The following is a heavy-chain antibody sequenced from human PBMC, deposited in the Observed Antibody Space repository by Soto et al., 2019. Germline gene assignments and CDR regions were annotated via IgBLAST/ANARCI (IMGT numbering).Heavy chain of an antibody. CDR2: ISWNSGSI. J-gene: IGHJ3*02. D-gene: IGHD4-17*01. Sequence: EVQLVESGGGLVQPGRSLRLSCAASGFTFDDYAMHWVRQAPGKGLEWVSGISWNSGSIGYADSVKGRFTISRDNAKNSLYLQMNSLRAEDTALYYCAKDILEGGYGDYPDAFDIWGQGTMVTVSS. V-gene: IGHV3-9*01. CDR1: GFTFDDYA. CDR3: AKDILEGGYGDYPDAFDI.